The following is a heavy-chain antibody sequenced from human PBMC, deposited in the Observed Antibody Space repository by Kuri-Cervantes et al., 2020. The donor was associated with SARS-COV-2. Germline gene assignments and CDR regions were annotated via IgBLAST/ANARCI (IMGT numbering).Heavy chain of an antibody. CDR3: AKDWSGTSGAGSPVFDY. CDR2: ISGSGAVT. D-gene: IGHD3-10*01. V-gene: IGHV3-23*01. Sequence: ETLSLTCAASGFTFSSYAMNWVRQAPGKGLEWVAGISGSGAVTYYTDSLRGRFTISRDHSKNTVILQMTSLRAEDTAVYYCAKDWSGTSGAGSPVFDYWGQGTLVTVSS. J-gene: IGHJ4*02. CDR1: GFTFSSYA.